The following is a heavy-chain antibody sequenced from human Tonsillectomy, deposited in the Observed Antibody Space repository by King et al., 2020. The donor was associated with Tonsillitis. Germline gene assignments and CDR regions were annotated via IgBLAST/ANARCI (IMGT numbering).Heavy chain of an antibody. V-gene: IGHV4-59*01. CDR2: IYYSGST. CDR3: ARESGDDAFDI. Sequence: PLQESGPGLVKPSETLSLTCTVSGGSISSYYWSWLRQPPGKGLEWIGYIYYSGSTNYNPSLKSRVTISVDTSKNQFSLKLSSVTAADTAVYYCARESGDDAFDIWGQGTMVTVSS. CDR1: GGSISSYY. J-gene: IGHJ3*02. D-gene: IGHD3-10*01.